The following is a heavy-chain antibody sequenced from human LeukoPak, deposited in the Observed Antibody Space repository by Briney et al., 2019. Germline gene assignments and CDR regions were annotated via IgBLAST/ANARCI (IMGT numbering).Heavy chain of an antibody. J-gene: IGHJ4*02. CDR3: ARGEQRIAAAGTFVDY. CDR2: IIAILGIA. D-gene: IGHD6-13*01. CDR1: LGTFSSYA. Sequence: AVKVSCKASLGTFSSYAICWVRQAPGQGLEWMGRIIAILGIANDAQKFHGRVTITEDKSTSTAYMELSSLRSEDTAVYGCARGEQRIAAAGTFVDYWGQGTLVTVSS. V-gene: IGHV1-69*04.